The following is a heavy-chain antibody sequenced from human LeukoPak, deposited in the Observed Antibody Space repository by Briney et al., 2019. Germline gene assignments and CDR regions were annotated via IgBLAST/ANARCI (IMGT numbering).Heavy chain of an antibody. CDR1: GFSFSSYG. CDR3: AKDSTGYHPGY. V-gene: IGHV3-30*02. CDR2: IPYDGIDE. Sequence: PGGSLRLSCAASGFSFSSYGMHWVRQRPGRGPEWVALIPYDGIDENYADFAKGRFTISRDNLKNTVYLLINSVRTEDTAVCYCAKDSTGYHPGYWGQGTLVTVSS. J-gene: IGHJ4*02. D-gene: IGHD3-9*01.